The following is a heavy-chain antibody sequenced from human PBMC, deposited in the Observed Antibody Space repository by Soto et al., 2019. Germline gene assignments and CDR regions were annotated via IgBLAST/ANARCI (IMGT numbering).Heavy chain of an antibody. D-gene: IGHD3-16*02. Sequence: GGSLRLSCAASGFTFSSYWMSWVRQAPGKGLEWVANIKQDGSEKYYVDSVKGRFTISRDNAKNSLYLQMNSLRAEDTAVYYCARVNPGTFGGVIVVDAFDIWGQGTMVTVSS. V-gene: IGHV3-7*01. J-gene: IGHJ3*02. CDR2: IKQDGSEK. CDR1: GFTFSSYW. CDR3: ARVNPGTFGGVIVVDAFDI.